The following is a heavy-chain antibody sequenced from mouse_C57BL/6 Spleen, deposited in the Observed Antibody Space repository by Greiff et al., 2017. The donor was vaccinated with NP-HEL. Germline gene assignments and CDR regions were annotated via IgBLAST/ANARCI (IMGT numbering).Heavy chain of an antibody. D-gene: IGHD2-4*01. Sequence: VQLQQSGTELVKPGASVKLSCKASGYTFTSYWMHWVKQRPGQGLEWIGNINPSNGGTNYKEKFKSKATLTVDKSYSTAYMQLSSLTSGDSAVYYCARGDYDYVYAMDYWGQGTSVTVSS. CDR2: INPSNGGT. CDR1: GYTFTSYW. J-gene: IGHJ4*01. V-gene: IGHV1-53*01. CDR3: ARGDYDYVYAMDY.